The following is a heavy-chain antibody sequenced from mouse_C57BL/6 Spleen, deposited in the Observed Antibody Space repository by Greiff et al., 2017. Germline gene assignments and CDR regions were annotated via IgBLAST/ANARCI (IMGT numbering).Heavy chain of an antibody. Sequence: VKLVESGAELVKPGASVKISCKASGYAFSSYWMNWVKQRPGKGLEWIGQIYPGDGDTNYNGKFKGKATLTADKSSSTAYMQLSSLTSEDSAVYFGARSGYYGSNGDYWGQGTTLTVSS. J-gene: IGHJ2*01. CDR3: ARSGYYGSNGDY. V-gene: IGHV1-80*01. CDR1: GYAFSSYW. CDR2: IYPGDGDT. D-gene: IGHD1-1*01.